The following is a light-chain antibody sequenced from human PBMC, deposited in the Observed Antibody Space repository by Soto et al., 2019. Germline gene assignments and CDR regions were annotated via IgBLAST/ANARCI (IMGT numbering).Light chain of an antibody. V-gene: IGLV2-14*03. CDR1: SSDVGGNKY. Sequence: QSVLTQPASVSGSRGQSITISCTGTSSDVGGNKYVSWYQHYPGKAPKLMICDVSNRPSGVSNRFSGSKSGNTASLTISGLQAVDEADYYCGAFAGTPYVFGTGTKVTVL. CDR3: GAFAGTPYV. J-gene: IGLJ1*01. CDR2: DVS.